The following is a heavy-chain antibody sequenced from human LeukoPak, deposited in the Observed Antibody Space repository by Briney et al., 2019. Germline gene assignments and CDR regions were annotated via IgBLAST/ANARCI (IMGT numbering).Heavy chain of an antibody. CDR1: GFTVSSNY. V-gene: IGHV3-66*01. Sequence: GGSLRLSCAASGFTVSSNYMSWVRQAPGKGLEWVSVIYSGGSTYYADSVKGRFTISRDNSKNTLYLQMNSLRAEDTAVYYCASLGPGDAFDIWGQGTMVTVSS. J-gene: IGHJ3*02. CDR2: IYSGGST. CDR3: ASLGPGDAFDI.